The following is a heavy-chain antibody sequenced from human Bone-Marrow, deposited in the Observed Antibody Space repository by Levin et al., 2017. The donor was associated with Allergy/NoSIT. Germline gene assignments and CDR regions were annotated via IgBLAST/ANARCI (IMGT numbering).Heavy chain of an antibody. Sequence: ASVKVSCKASGYTFTSYDINWVRQATGQGLEWMGWMNPNSGNTGYAQKFQGRVTMTRNTSISTAYMELSSLRSEDTAVYYWARGRPRYSSGWYIRDYWGQGTLVTVSS. J-gene: IGHJ4*02. D-gene: IGHD6-19*01. V-gene: IGHV1-8*01. CDR1: GYTFTSYD. CDR3: ARGRPRYSSGWYIRDY. CDR2: MNPNSGNT.